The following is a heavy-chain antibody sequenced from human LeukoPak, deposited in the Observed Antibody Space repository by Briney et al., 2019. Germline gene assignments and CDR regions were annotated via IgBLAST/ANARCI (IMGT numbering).Heavy chain of an antibody. V-gene: IGHV3-74*01. Sequence: GGSLRLSSAASGFTFSSYWMHWVRQAPGKGLVWVSRINSDGSSTSYADSVKGRFTISRDNAKNTLYLQMNSLRAEDTAVYYCAKGLLWPPKNFDYWGQGTLVTVSS. CDR2: INSDGSST. J-gene: IGHJ4*02. CDR3: AKGLLWPPKNFDY. CDR1: GFTFSSYW. D-gene: IGHD3-10*01.